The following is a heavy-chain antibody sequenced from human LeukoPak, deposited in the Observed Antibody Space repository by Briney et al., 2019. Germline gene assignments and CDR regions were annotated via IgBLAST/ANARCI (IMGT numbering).Heavy chain of an antibody. CDR2: IGTAGDT. CDR1: GFTFSSYD. D-gene: IGHD2-15*01. J-gene: IGHJ3*02. Sequence: PGGPLRLSCAASGFTFSSYDMHWVRHATGKGLEWVSAIGTAGDTYYPGSVKGRFTISRENAKNSLYLQMNSLRAGDTAVYYCARDLGGSCSGGSCYMEGAFDIWGQGTMVTVSS. V-gene: IGHV3-13*01. CDR3: ARDLGGSCSGGSCYMEGAFDI.